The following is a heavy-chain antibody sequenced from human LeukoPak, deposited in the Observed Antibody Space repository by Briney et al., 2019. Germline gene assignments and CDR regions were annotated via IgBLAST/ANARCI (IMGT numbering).Heavy chain of an antibody. CDR1: GGSISSSSYY. D-gene: IGHD3-22*01. CDR2: IYYSGST. V-gene: IGHV4-39*01. J-gene: IGHJ4*02. CDR3: APGGSGYYRVFDY. Sequence: PSETLSLTCTVSGGSISSSSYYWGWIRQPPGKGLEWIGSIYYSGSTYYNPSLKSRVTISVDTSKNQFSLKLSSVTAADTAVYYCAPGGSGYYRVFDYWGQGTLVTVSS.